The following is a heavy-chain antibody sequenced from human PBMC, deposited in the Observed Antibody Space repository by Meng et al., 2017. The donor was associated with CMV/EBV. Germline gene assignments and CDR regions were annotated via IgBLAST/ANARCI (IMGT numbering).Heavy chain of an antibody. CDR3: AREGGHCSSTTCYDQPHWFDP. CDR1: GFTFSTFG. J-gene: IGHJ5*02. V-gene: IGHV3-30*02. D-gene: IGHD2-2*01. CDR2: IRYDGSNK. Sequence: GGSLRLSCAASGFTFSTFGMHWVRQAPGKGLEWVAFIRYDGSNKYYADSVKGRFTISRGNSKNTLYLQMNSLRTEDTAVYYCAREGGHCSSTTCYDQPHWFDPWGQGTLVTVSS.